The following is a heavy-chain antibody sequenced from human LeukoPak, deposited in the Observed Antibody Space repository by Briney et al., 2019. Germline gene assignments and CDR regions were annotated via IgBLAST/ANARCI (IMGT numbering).Heavy chain of an antibody. D-gene: IGHD3-9*01. CDR1: GGSISSGNW. Sequence: SGTLSLTCAVSGGSISSGNWWSWVRQPPGKGLEWIGEIYHSGNTNYNPSLKSRVTISVDWSKNHFSLKLSSVTAADTAVYYCAREGDCDILTGYYFIDSWGQGTLVTVSS. J-gene: IGHJ4*02. V-gene: IGHV4-4*02. CDR3: AREGDCDILTGYYFIDS. CDR2: IYHSGNT.